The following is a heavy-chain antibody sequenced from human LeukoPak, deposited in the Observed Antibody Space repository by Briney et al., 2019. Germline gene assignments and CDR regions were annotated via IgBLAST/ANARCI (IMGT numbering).Heavy chain of an antibody. CDR2: ISSGDGST. Sequence: GGSLRLSCAASGFTLSSYAMSWVRQAPGKGLEWVSAISSGDGSTYYADSVKGRFTISRDNSKNTLYLQMSSLRADDTAIYYCATRLLLFVHWGQGTLVTVSS. D-gene: IGHD3-22*01. V-gene: IGHV3-23*01. CDR1: GFTLSSYA. J-gene: IGHJ5*02. CDR3: ATRLLLFVH.